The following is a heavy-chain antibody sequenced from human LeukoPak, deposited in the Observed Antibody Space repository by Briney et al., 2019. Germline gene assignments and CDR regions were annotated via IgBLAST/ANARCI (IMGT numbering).Heavy chain of an antibody. CDR1: GGSFSGYY. J-gene: IGHJ5*02. CDR3: ARALATTSGSYYVGTGDWFDP. V-gene: IGHV4-59*10. Sequence: PSETLSLTCAVYGGSFSGYYWSWIRQPAGKGLEWIGRIYTSGSTNYNPSLKSRVTISVDTSKNQFSLKLSSVTAADTAVYYCARALATTSGSYYVGTGDWFDPWGQGTLVTVSS. D-gene: IGHD1-26*01. CDR2: IYTSGST.